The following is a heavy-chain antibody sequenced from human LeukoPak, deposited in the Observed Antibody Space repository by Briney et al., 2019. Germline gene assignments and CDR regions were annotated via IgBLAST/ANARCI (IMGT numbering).Heavy chain of an antibody. CDR1: GGSFSGYY. Sequence: PSETLSLTCAVYGGSFSGYYWSWIRQPPGKGMEWIGEINHSGSTNYNPSLKSRVTISVDTSKNQFSLKLSSVTAADTAVYYCARYWAARPHRYFDLWGRGTLVTVSS. V-gene: IGHV4-34*01. CDR2: INHSGST. J-gene: IGHJ2*01. D-gene: IGHD6-6*01. CDR3: ARYWAARPHRYFDL.